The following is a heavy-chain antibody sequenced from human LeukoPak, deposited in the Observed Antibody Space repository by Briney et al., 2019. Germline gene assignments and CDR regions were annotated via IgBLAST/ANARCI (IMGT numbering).Heavy chain of an antibody. D-gene: IGHD2-15*01. CDR1: GYTFTDSY. CDR3: AKDDSGNSFAY. CDR2: IYPNSGAT. J-gene: IGHJ4*02. V-gene: IGHV1-2*02. Sequence: ASVKVSCKTSGYTFTDSYMHWVRQAPGQGLEWMGWIYPNSGATNYAQKFQDRVTMTRDTSISTAYMELSRLTSDDTAVYYCAKDDSGNSFAYWGQGTLVTVSS.